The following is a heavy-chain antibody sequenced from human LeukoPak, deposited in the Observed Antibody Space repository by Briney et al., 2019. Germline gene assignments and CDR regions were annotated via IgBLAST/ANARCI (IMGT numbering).Heavy chain of an antibody. CDR1: GYTLTELS. V-gene: IGHV1-24*01. CDR3: ATDHSGGMYDAFDI. CDR2: FDPEDGET. J-gene: IGHJ3*02. Sequence: GASVKVSCKVSGYTLTELSMHWVRQAPGKGLEWMGGFDPEDGETIYAQKFQGRVTMTEDTSTDTAYVELSSLRSEDTAVYYCATDHSGGMYDAFDIWGQGTMVTVSS. D-gene: IGHD5-12*01.